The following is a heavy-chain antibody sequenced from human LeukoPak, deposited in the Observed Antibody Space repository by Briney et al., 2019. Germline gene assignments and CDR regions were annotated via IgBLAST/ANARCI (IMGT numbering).Heavy chain of an antibody. CDR1: GFTFSSYA. J-gene: IGHJ4*02. D-gene: IGHD2-15*01. CDR3: AKDRLPDGIWSLDY. CDR2: ISYDGSNK. V-gene: IGHV3-30-3*01. Sequence: GRSLRLSCAASGFTFSSYAMHWVRQAPGKGLEWVAVISYDGSNKYYADSVKGRFTISRDNSKNTLYLQMNNLRAEDTAVYYCAKDRLPDGIWSLDYWGQGTLVTVSS.